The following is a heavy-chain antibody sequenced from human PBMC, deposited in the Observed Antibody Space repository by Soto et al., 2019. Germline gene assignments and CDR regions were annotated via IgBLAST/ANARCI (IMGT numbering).Heavy chain of an antibody. CDR1: GDSISSYP. V-gene: IGHV4-4*07. J-gene: IGHJ4*02. CDR3: ATESRSYRSFDY. Sequence: PSETLSLTCTVSGDSISSYPWSWLRQAAGKGLEWIGRFYTTGTTTYNPSLKSRVSMSVDTSRNQFSLKVNSVTAADTAVYYCATESRSYRSFDYWGQGTLVT. CDR2: FYTTGTT. D-gene: IGHD3-16*02.